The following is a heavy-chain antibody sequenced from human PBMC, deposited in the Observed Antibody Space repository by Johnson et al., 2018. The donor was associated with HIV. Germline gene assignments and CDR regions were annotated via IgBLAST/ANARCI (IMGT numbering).Heavy chain of an antibody. J-gene: IGHJ3*02. D-gene: IGHD4-17*01. CDR2: ISYDGSNK. CDR3: ASTDDAFDI. CDR1: GFTFSSYA. Sequence: QVQLVESGGGVVQPGRSLRLSCAASGFTFSSYAMHWVRQAPGKGLEWVAVISYDGSNKYYADSVTGRFTISRDNSKNTLYLQMNSLRAEDTAVYYCASTDDAFDIWGQGTMVTVSS. V-gene: IGHV3-30-3*01.